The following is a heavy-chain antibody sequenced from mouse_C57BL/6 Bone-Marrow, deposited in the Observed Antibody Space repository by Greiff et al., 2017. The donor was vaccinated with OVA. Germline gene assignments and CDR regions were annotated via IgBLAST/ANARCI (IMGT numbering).Heavy chain of an antibody. D-gene: IGHD2-1*01. V-gene: IGHV7-1*01. CDR1: GFTFRDFY. J-gene: IGHJ4*01. CDR2: SRNKANDYTT. Sequence: EVKVVESGGGLVQSGRSLRLSCATSGFTFRDFYMEWVRQAPGKGLEWIAASRNKANDYTTEYSASVKGRFIVSRDTSQSILYLQMNALRAEDTAIYYCARDPYGNYAMDYWGQGTSVTVSS. CDR3: ARDPYGNYAMDY.